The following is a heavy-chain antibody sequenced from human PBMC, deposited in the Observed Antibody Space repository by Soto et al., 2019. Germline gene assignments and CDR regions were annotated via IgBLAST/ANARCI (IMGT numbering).Heavy chain of an antibody. Sequence: EVHLVESGGGLVQPGGSLRLSCAASGFTFNTHWMHWVRQAPGKGLVWVSRINSDGSATRHAESVKGRFTISRDNAKNTLYLHMNSLRAEDSAVYYCARGWVEGLSRQPPSDFWGQGTLVTVSS. CDR1: GFTFNTHW. J-gene: IGHJ4*02. V-gene: IGHV3-74*01. D-gene: IGHD3-3*01. CDR3: ARGWVEGLSRQPPSDF. CDR2: INSDGSAT.